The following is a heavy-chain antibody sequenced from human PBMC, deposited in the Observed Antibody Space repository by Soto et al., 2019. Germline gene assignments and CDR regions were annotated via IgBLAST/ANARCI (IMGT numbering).Heavy chain of an antibody. J-gene: IGHJ4*02. D-gene: IGHD6-13*01. Sequence: PSETKSVTSSVADGYGSGGGDYWSWIKQPPGKGLEWIGYIYYSGSTNYNPSLKSRVTISVDTSKNQFSLKLSSVTAADTAVYYCARGSSSIKFVPYYFDYWGQGTLVTVSS. CDR2: IYYSGST. CDR1: DGYGSGGGDY. CDR3: ARGSSSIKFVPYYFDY. V-gene: IGHV4-61*08.